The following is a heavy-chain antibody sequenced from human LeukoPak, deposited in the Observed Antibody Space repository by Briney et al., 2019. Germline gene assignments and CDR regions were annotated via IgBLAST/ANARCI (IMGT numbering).Heavy chain of an antibody. CDR1: GITFSSYA. CDR2: ISYDGSNK. J-gene: IGHJ4*02. CDR3: ARVNGWNYFDY. V-gene: IGHV3-30-3*01. D-gene: IGHD6-19*01. Sequence: PGGSLRLSCAASGITFSSYAMHWVRQAPGKGLEWVAVISYDGSNKYYADSVKGRFTISRDNSKNTLYLQMNSLRAEDTAVYYCARVNGWNYFDYWGQGTLVTVSS.